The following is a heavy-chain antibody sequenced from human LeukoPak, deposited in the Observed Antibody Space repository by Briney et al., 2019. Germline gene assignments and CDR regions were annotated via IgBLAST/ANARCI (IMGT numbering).Heavy chain of an antibody. J-gene: IGHJ3*02. V-gene: IGHV4-61*01. CDR1: GGSVSSGSYY. D-gene: IGHD6-13*01. CDR2: IYYSGST. Sequence: PSETLSLTCTVSGGSVSSGSYYWSWIRQPPGKGLEWIGYIYYSGSTNYNPSLKSRVTISVDTSKNQFSLKLSSVTAADTAVYYCVRDREGSSPVGAFDIWGQGTMVTVSS. CDR3: VRDREGSSPVGAFDI.